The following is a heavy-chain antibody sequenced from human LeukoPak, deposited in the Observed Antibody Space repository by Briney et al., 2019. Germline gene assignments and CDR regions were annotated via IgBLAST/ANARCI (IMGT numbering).Heavy chain of an antibody. Sequence: GGSLRLSCAASGFTFSSFGMHWVRQAPGKGLEWVAYIRYDGSTKKYADSLEGRFTIYRDNSKNALYLQIDSLRPEDTAVYYCAKKGGAALYNWFDPWGQGALVTVSS. D-gene: IGHD1-26*01. CDR3: AKKGGAALYNWFDP. CDR1: GFTFSSFG. J-gene: IGHJ5*02. V-gene: IGHV3-30*02. CDR2: IRYDGSTK.